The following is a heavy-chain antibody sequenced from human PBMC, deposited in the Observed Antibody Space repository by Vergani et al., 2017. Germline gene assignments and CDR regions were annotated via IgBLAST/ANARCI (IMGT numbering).Heavy chain of an antibody. V-gene: IGHV1-8*01. CDR1: GYTFTSYD. J-gene: IGHJ4*02. CDR2: MNPNSGNT. Sequence: QVQLVQSGAEVKKPGASVKVSCKASGYTFTSYDINWVRQATGQGLEWMGWMNPNSGNTGYARKFQGRVTMTRDTSTSTVYMELSSLRSEDTAVYYCARSARLRYCSGGSCYSLVYWGQGTLVTVSS. CDR3: ARSARLRYCSGGSCYSLVY. D-gene: IGHD2-15*01.